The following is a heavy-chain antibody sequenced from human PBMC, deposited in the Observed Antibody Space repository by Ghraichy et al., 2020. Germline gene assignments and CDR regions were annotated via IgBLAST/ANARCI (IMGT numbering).Heavy chain of an antibody. CDR2: ISSSSSYI. D-gene: IGHD4-23*01. CDR3: ATTVAHYYYYGMDV. Sequence: LSLTCAASGFTFSSYSMNWVRQAPGKGLEWVSSISSSSSYIYYADSVKGRFTISRDNAKNSLYLQMNSLRAEDTAVYYCATTVAHYYYYGMDVWGQGTTVTVAS. V-gene: IGHV3-21*01. J-gene: IGHJ6*02. CDR1: GFTFSSYS.